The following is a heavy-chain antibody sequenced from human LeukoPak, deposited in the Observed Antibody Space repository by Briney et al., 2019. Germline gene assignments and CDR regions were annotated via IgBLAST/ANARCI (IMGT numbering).Heavy chain of an antibody. CDR3: AKIGQDWEYAHIDY. J-gene: IGHJ4*02. Sequence: PGGSLRLSCAASGFTFSSYAMSWVRQAPGKGLEWVSAISGTGSGAYYADSVKGRFTISRDNSKNTLYLQINSLRAEDTAVYYCAKIGQDWEYAHIDYWGQGTLVTVSS. D-gene: IGHD2/OR15-2a*01. CDR1: GFTFSSYA. V-gene: IGHV3-23*01. CDR2: ISGTGSGA.